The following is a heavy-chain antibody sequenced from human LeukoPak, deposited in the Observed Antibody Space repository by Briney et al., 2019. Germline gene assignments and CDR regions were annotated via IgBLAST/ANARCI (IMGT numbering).Heavy chain of an antibody. CDR2: IYHSGST. J-gene: IGHJ6*02. Sequence: SETLSLTCAVSGGSISSGGYSWRWIRQPPGKGLEWIGYIYHSGSTYYNPSLKSRVTISVDRSKNQFSLKLSSVSAADTAVYYCARSGGVAHYYYYGMDVWGQGTTVTVSS. V-gene: IGHV4-30-2*01. D-gene: IGHD2-15*01. CDR3: ARSGGVAHYYYYGMDV. CDR1: GGSISSGGYS.